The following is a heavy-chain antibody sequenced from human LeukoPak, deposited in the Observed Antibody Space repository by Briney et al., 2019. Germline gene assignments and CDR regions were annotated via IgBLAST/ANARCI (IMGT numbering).Heavy chain of an antibody. CDR1: GGSISSYY. V-gene: IGHV4-4*07. CDR2: IYTSGST. CDR3: ARGDFWSGYYISGFDY. J-gene: IGHJ4*02. D-gene: IGHD3-3*01. Sequence: SETLSLTCTVSGGSISSYYWSWIRQPAGKGLKWIGRIYTSGSTNYNPSLKSRVTMSVDTSKNQFSLKLSSVTAADTAVYYCARGDFWSGYYISGFDYWGQGTLVTVSS.